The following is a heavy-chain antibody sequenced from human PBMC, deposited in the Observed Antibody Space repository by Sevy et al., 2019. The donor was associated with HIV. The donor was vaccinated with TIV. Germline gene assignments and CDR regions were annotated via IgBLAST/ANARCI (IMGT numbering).Heavy chain of an antibody. CDR2: ISHDGINE. V-gene: IGHV3-30*18. J-gene: IGHJ6*02. CDR3: ANAYSGSYSHSYLYALDV. CDR1: GFSFSYYG. Sequence: GGSLRLSCTGSGFSFSYYGIHWVRQAPGKGLDWVALISHDGINEYYADSVKGRFTISRDNSRNTVYLEMNSLRNEDTAIYFFANAYSGSYSHSYLYALDVWGQGTTVTVSS. D-gene: IGHD1-26*01.